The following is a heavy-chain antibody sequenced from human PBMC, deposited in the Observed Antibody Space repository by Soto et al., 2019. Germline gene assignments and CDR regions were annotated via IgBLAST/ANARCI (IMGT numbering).Heavy chain of an antibody. V-gene: IGHV4-31*03. J-gene: IGHJ6*02. CDR2: IYYSGST. CDR1: GGSISRGGYY. Sequence: SETLSLTCTVSGGSISRGGYYWSWIRQHPGKGLEWIGYIYYSGSTYYNPSLKSRVTISVDTSKNQFSLKLSSVTAADTAVYYCARDPMERSGFHHAYHYYGMDVWGQGATVTVSS. D-gene: IGHD1-1*01. CDR3: ARDPMERSGFHHAYHYYGMDV.